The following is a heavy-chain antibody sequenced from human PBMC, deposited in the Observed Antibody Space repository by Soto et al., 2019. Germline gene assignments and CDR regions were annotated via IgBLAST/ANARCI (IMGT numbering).Heavy chain of an antibody. CDR3: AKPPDYNWNDY. CDR1: GFTFSSYA. V-gene: IGHV3-23*01. Sequence: GGSLRLSCAASGFTFSSYAMSWVRQAPGKGLEWISAVSGSGGSTYYADSVKGRFTISRDNSNDTLYLQMNNLRAEDTAVYYCAKPPDYNWNDYWGQGTLVTVSS. D-gene: IGHD1-20*01. J-gene: IGHJ4*02. CDR2: VSGSGGST.